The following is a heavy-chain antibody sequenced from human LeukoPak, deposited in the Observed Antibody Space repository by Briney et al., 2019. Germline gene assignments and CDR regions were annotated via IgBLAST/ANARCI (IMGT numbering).Heavy chain of an antibody. D-gene: IGHD2-2*01. Sequence: PGGSLRLSCAASGFTFSSYAMHWVRQAPGKGLEWVAVISYDGSNKYYADSVKGRFTISRDNSKNTLYLQMNSLRAEGTTVYYCAKASGQAGYCSSTSCHYTFDYWGQGTLVTVSS. CDR3: AKASGQAGYCSSTSCHYTFDY. V-gene: IGHV3-30-3*01. CDR2: ISYDGSNK. CDR1: GFTFSSYA. J-gene: IGHJ4*02.